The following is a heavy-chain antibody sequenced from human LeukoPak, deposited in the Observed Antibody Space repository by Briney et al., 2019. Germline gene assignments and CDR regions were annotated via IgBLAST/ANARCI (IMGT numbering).Heavy chain of an antibody. Sequence: ASVKVSCKASGYTFTSYYMHWVRQAPGQGLEWMGIINPSGGGTSYAQKFQGRVTMTRDTSTSTVYMELSSLRSEDTAVYYCARDQGGGSSSFAGYGMDVWGQGTTVTVSS. D-gene: IGHD6-6*01. CDR1: GYTFTSYY. CDR3: ARDQGGGSSSFAGYGMDV. J-gene: IGHJ6*02. CDR2: INPSGGGT. V-gene: IGHV1-46*01.